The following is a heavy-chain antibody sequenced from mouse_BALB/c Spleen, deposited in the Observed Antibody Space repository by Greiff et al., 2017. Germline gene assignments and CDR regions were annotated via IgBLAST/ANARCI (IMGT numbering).Heavy chain of an antibody. D-gene: IGHD2-2*01. CDR3: TVIYYGYSWFAY. CDR2: IYPSDSYT. J-gene: IGHJ3*01. Sequence: VQLQQPGAELVRPGASVKLSCKASGYTFTSYWINWVKQRPGQGLEWIGNIYPSDSYTNYNQKFKDKATLTVDKSSSTAYMQLSSPTSEDSAVYYCTVIYYGYSWFAYWGQGTLVTVSA. CDR1: GYTFTSYW. V-gene: IGHV1-69*02.